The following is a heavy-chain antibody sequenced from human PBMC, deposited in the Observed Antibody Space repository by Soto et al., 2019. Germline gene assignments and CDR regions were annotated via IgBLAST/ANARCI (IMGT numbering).Heavy chain of an antibody. CDR1: GFTFSSYG. J-gene: IGHJ4*02. CDR2: ISYDGSNK. Sequence: GGSLRLSXAASGFTFSSYGMHWVRQAPGKGLEWVAVISYDGSNKYYADSVKGRFTISRDNSKNTLYLQMNSLRAEDTAVYYCAKDTIPVLRYFDWLLPYFDYWGQGTLVTVSS. CDR3: AKDTIPVLRYFDWLLPYFDY. D-gene: IGHD3-9*01. V-gene: IGHV3-30*18.